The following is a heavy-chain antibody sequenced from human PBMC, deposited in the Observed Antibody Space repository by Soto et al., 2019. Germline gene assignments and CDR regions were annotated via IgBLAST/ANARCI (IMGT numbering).Heavy chain of an antibody. J-gene: IGHJ5*02. D-gene: IGHD1-20*01. Sequence: SETLSLTCAVYGGSFSGYYWSWIRQPPGKGLEWIGEINHSGSTNYNPSLKSRVTISVDTSKNQFSLKLTSVTAADTAVYYCERLTSTITVASHGRSNWFDPWGTGKLVTVSS. V-gene: IGHV4-34*01. CDR1: GGSFSGYY. CDR3: ERLTSTITVASHGRSNWFDP. CDR2: INHSGST.